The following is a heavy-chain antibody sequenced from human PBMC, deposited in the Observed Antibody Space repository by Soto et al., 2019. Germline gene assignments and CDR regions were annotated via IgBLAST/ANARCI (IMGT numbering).Heavy chain of an antibody. V-gene: IGHV3-23*01. CDR2: ISGSGGST. J-gene: IGHJ4*02. Sequence: GGSLRLSCAASGFTFSSYAMSWVRQAPGKGLEWVSAISGSGGSTYYADSVKGRFTISRDNSKNTLYLQMNSLRAEDTAVYYCAKGGDIVVVPAAELYYFDYWGQGTLVTVSS. D-gene: IGHD2-2*01. CDR1: GFTFSSYA. CDR3: AKGGDIVVVPAAELYYFDY.